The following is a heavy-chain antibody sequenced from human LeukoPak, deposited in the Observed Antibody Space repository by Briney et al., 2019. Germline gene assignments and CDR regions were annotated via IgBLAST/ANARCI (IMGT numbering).Heavy chain of an antibody. CDR1: GFTFDNYA. V-gene: IGHV3-23*01. D-gene: IGHD1-26*01. CDR3: ARLKKWELPHFDY. J-gene: IGHJ4*02. CDR2: ISGSGANT. Sequence: GGSLRLSCAASGFTFDNYAMGWVRQAPGKGLEWVSAISGSGANTYYADSVKGRFTISRDKSKNTLYLQMNSLRAEDTAVYFCARLKKWELPHFDYWGQGTLVTVSS.